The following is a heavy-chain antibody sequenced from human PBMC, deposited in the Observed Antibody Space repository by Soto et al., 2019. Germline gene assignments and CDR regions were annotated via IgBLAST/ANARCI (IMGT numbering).Heavy chain of an antibody. D-gene: IGHD3-3*01. Sequence: QVQLVQSGAEVKKPGSSVKVSCKASGGTFSSYAISWVRQAPGQGLEWMGGIIPIFGTANYAQKFQGRVTITADESTSTAYMELSSLRSEDTVVYYCASRVVMESGDYYYYGMDVWGQGTTVTVSS. CDR2: IIPIFGTA. V-gene: IGHV1-69*12. CDR1: GGTFSSYA. CDR3: ASRVVMESGDYYYYGMDV. J-gene: IGHJ6*02.